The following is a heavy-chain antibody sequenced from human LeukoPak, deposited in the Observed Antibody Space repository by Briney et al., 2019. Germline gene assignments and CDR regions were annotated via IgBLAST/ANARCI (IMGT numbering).Heavy chain of an antibody. J-gene: IGHJ4*02. D-gene: IGHD6-19*01. CDR3: ATQRADIGRGWYVGGY. Sequence: ASVKVSCKVSGYTLTELSMHWVRQAPGKGLEWMGGFDPEDGETIYAQKFQGRVTMTEDTSTDTAYMELSSLRSEDTAVYYCATQRADIGRGWYVGGYWGQGTLVTVSS. CDR2: FDPEDGET. CDR1: GYTLTELS. V-gene: IGHV1-24*01.